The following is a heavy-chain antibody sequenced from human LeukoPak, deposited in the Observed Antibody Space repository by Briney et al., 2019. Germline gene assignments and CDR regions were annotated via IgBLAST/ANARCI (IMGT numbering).Heavy chain of an antibody. V-gene: IGHV3-33*01. CDR2: IWYDGSNK. Sequence: GGSLRLSCAASGFTFSSYGMHWVRQAPGKGLEWVAVIWYDGSNKYYADSVKGRFTISRDNSKNTMYLQMNSLRAEDTAVYYCARDRYYYYYGMDVWGQGTTVTVSS. CDR1: GFTFSSYG. CDR3: ARDRYYYYYGMDV. J-gene: IGHJ6*02.